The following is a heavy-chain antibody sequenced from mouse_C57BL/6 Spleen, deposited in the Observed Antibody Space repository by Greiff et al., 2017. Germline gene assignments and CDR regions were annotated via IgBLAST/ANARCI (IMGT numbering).Heavy chain of an antibody. J-gene: IGHJ3*01. V-gene: IGHV1-62-2*01. CDR1: GYTFTEYT. CDR3: ARHEEKNRGLLSLAY. CDR2: FYPGSGSI. D-gene: IGHD2-12*01. Sequence: VQGVESGAELVKPGASVKLSCKASGYTFTEYTIHWVKQRSGQGLEWIGWFYPGSGSIKYNEKFKDKATLTADKSSSTVYMELSRLTSEDSAVYFCARHEEKNRGLLSLAYWGQGTLVTVSA.